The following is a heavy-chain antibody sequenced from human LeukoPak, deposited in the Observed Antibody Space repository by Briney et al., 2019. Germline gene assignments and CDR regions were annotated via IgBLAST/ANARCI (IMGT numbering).Heavy chain of an antibody. D-gene: IGHD1-26*01. CDR3: ARVEVGASRLGAFDF. V-gene: IGHV4-59*01. Sequence: SETLSLTCTVSGGSISSSYWSWIRQPPGKGLEWIGYISYSGSTNCNPSLKSRVTISVDTSKNQFSLKLSSVTAADTAVYYCARVEVGASRLGAFDFWGQGTMVTVSS. J-gene: IGHJ3*01. CDR2: ISYSGST. CDR1: GGSISSSY.